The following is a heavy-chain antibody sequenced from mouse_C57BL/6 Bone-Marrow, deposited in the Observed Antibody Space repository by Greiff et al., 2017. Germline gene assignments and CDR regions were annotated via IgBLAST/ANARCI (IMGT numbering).Heavy chain of an antibody. CDR1: GYTFTSYW. V-gene: IGHV1-61*01. CDR3: ASPRGGY. CDR2: IYPSDGET. J-gene: IGHJ2*01. D-gene: IGHD3-3*01. Sequence: QVQLQQPGAELVRPGSSVKLSCKASGYTFTSYWMDWVKQRPGQGLEWIGNIYPSDGETHYNQKFKDKATLTVDKSSSTAYMQLSSLTSEDSAVYYYASPRGGYWGQGTTLTVSS.